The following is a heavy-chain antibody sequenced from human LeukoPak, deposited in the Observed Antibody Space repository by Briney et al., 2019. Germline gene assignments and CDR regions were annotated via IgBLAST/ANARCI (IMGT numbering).Heavy chain of an antibody. CDR1: SDSINSYH. Sequence: PSETLSLTCTVSSDSINSYHWSWLRQPPGEGLEWIGHIYYGGSASYNPSLKGRVTISVDTSQNQVSLKLTSVTAADTAVYYCARVDVVSHRFDPWGQGTLVTVSS. CDR3: ARVDVVSHRFDP. CDR2: IYYGGSA. J-gene: IGHJ5*02. V-gene: IGHV4-59*08. D-gene: IGHD2-15*01.